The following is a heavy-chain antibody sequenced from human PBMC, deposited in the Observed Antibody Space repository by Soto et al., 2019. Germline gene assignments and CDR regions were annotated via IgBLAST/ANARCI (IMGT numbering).Heavy chain of an antibody. Sequence: PGGSLRLSCSASGFTFSTYAMGWVRQAPGKGLEWVSTISASGVSTYHADSVQGRFTVSRDNSKNTLYLQMDSLRVEDTAVYYCAKDPRLQPRAASQQLATQAIDYWGQGTLVTVSS. D-gene: IGHD6-13*01. J-gene: IGHJ4*02. CDR2: ISASGVST. CDR1: GFTFSTYA. CDR3: AKDPRLQPRAASQQLATQAIDY. V-gene: IGHV3-23*01.